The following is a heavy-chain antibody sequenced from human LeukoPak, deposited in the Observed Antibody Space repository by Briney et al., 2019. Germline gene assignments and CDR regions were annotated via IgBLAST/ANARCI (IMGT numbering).Heavy chain of an antibody. CDR3: WKKLRNGWDYYNGLAV. CDR1: GGSISSDGVY. CDR2: IFHSRGT. J-gene: IGHJ6*04. Sequence: SETLSLTCTVSGGSISSDGVYWGWIRQPPGKGLEWIGSIFHSRGTYYNPSLKSRVTIPVDTSKNQFSLKMNSVPAAGTALYSFWKKLRNGWDYYNGLAVGGKGTT. V-gene: IGHV4-39*01. D-gene: IGHD5-24*01.